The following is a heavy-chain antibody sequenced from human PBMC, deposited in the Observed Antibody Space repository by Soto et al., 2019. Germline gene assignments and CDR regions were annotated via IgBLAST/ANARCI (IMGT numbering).Heavy chain of an antibody. Sequence: QITLKESGPTLVKPTQYLTLTCTFSGFSLSTSGVGVGWIRQPPGKALEWLALIYWDDDKGYSPSLKSRLTITKYTSKNHVVLTRTNMDPVDTATYYCALYGDTVEAFDIWGQGTMVTVSS. J-gene: IGHJ3*02. CDR3: ALYGDTVEAFDI. V-gene: IGHV2-5*02. CDR1: GFSLSTSGVG. CDR2: IYWDDDK. D-gene: IGHD4-17*01.